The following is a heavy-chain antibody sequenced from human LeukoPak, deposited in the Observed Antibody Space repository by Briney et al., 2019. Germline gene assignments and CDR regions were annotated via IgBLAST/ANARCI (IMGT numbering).Heavy chain of an antibody. Sequence: SQTLSLTCTVSGGSISSGSYYWSWIRQPAGKGLEWIGRIYTSGSTNYNPPLESRVTIPVDTSKNQFSLKLSSVTAADTAVYYCAREGGYCSSTSCSYNWFDPWGQGTLVTVSS. CDR1: GGSISSGSYY. J-gene: IGHJ5*02. V-gene: IGHV4-61*02. CDR2: IYTSGST. CDR3: AREGGYCSSTSCSYNWFDP. D-gene: IGHD2-2*01.